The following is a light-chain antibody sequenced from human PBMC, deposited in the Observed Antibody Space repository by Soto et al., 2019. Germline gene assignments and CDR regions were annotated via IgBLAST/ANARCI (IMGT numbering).Light chain of an antibody. CDR2: DAS. V-gene: IGKV1-13*02. CDR3: QQFSSYPLT. J-gene: IGKJ4*01. Sequence: IELTQSPASLSASVGDGVTITCRANRGISNSLAWYQQKPGKPPKLLIYDASTLESGLPSRFSGSGFGREFSLTISSLQPEDFATYYCQQFSSYPLTFGGGTKVDI. CDR1: RGISNS.